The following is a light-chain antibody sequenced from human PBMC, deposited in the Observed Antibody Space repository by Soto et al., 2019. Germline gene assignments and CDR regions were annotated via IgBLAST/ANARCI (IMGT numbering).Light chain of an antibody. CDR3: AAWDDSLNGPV. CDR2: SNN. Sequence: QSVLTQPPSASGTPGQRVTFSCSGSSSNIGRNPVNWYQQLPGTAPKLLIYSNNQRPSGVPDRFSGSKSGTSASLAISGLHSEDEADYYCAAWDDSLNGPVFGGGTKLTVL. CDR1: SSNIGRNP. V-gene: IGLV1-44*01. J-gene: IGLJ2*01.